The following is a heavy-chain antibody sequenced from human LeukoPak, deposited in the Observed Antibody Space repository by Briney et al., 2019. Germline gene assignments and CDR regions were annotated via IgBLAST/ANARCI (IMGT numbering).Heavy chain of an antibody. CDR1: GGSISSYY. D-gene: IGHD6-19*01. CDR3: ARVSAVAGAYGMDV. V-gene: IGHV4-59*08. J-gene: IGHJ6*02. Sequence: SETLSLTCTVSGGSISSYYWSWIRQPPGKGLEWIGYIYYSGSTNYNPSLKSRVTMSVDTSKNQFSLNLTSVTAADTAVYYCARVSAVAGAYGMDVWGQGTTVTVSS. CDR2: IYYSGST.